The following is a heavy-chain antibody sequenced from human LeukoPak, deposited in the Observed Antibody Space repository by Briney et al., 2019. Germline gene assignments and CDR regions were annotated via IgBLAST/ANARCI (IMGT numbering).Heavy chain of an antibody. J-gene: IGHJ5*01. CDR2: IYYSGST. D-gene: IGHD5-24*01. V-gene: IGHV4-31*03. Sequence: NSSETLSLTCTVSGGSISSGSYYWTWIRQHPGKGLEWIGHIYYSGSTYYNPSLKSRVSISVDTSKNQFSMKLNSVTAADTAVYYCARDRDGYNLDSWGQGTLVTVSS. CDR3: ARDRDGYNLDS. CDR1: GGSISSGSYY.